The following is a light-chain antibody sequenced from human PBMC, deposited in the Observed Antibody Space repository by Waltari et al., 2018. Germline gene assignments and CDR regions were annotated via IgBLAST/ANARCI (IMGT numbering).Light chain of an antibody. CDR2: TNN. Sequence: QSVLTQPPSVSGAPGQTVTISCTGSPSNLRAPYHVHWYQQFPGTVPKLLIYTNNNRPSGVPDRFSASRSGTSASLAITGLQAEDEADYYCQSYDTTLTGSVVFGGGTKLIVL. J-gene: IGLJ2*01. CDR1: PSNLRAPYH. V-gene: IGLV1-40*01. CDR3: QSYDTTLTGSVV.